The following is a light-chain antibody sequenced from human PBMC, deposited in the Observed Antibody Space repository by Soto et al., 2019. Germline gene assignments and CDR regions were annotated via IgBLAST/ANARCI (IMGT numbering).Light chain of an antibody. CDR3: QDDHNLE. CDR1: QHIGNN. CDR2: ATS. V-gene: IGKV3-15*01. J-gene: IGKJ1*01. Sequence: EVVMTQAPATPSVSPGERATLSCRASQHIGNNLAWYQQKPGHAPRLHLYATSTRATGIPVRFSGSGSGTEFSLTISGQQYADFAVYYCQDDHNLEFGPGTTVEI.